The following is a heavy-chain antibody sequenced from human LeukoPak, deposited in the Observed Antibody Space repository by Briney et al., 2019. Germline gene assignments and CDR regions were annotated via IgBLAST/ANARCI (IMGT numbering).Heavy chain of an antibody. CDR3: ARGYYYDSSGPKIPFDY. CDR2: INSDGSST. CDR1: GFTFSSYW. Sequence: GGSLRLSCAAPGFTFSSYWMHWVRQAPGKGLVWVSRINSDGSSTSYADSVKGRFTISRDNAKNTLYLQMNSLRAEDTAVYYCARGYYYDSSGPKIPFDYWGQGTLVTVSS. V-gene: IGHV3-74*01. D-gene: IGHD3-22*01. J-gene: IGHJ4*02.